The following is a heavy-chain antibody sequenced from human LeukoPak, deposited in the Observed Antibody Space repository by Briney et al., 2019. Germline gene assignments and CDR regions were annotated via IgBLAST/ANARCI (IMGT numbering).Heavy chain of an antibody. J-gene: IGHJ4*02. D-gene: IGHD6-6*01. CDR3: ARDLAARGDYYFDY. CDR1: GFTFSSYA. Sequence: GRSLRLSCAASGFTFSSYAMHWVSRASGKGLEYVSANSRNGGSTYYANSVKGRFTISRDNSKNTLYLQMGSLRAEDMAVYYCARDLAARGDYYFDYWGQGTLVTVSS. CDR2: NSRNGGST. V-gene: IGHV3-64*01.